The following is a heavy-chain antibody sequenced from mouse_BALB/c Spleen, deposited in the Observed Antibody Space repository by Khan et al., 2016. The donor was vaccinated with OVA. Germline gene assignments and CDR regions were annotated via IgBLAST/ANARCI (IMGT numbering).Heavy chain of an antibody. CDR1: GYIFTSYW. CDR2: IYPGTDNT. Sequence: HVKQSGAELVRPGASVKLSCKTSGYIFTSYWIHWVKQRSGQGLEWIARIYPGTDNTYYNQKLKDKASLTADKSSSTAYLQLSSLKSEDSAVYFCAREEALYYFDYWGQGTTLTVSS. D-gene: IGHD1-1*01. J-gene: IGHJ2*01. V-gene: IGHV1-76*01. CDR3: AREEALYYFDY.